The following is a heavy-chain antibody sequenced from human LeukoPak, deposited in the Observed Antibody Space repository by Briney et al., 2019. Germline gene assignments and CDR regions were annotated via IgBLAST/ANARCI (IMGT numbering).Heavy chain of an antibody. CDR2: ISTQSGNT. CDR1: GYTLTSYG. CDR3: ARGAYGDR. J-gene: IGHJ4*02. Sequence: AASVKVSCKASGYTLTSYGINWMRQAPGQGLEWMGWISTQSGNTNYAQKVQGRLTLTTDRSTNTAYMELRSLRSDDTAVYYCARGAYGDRWGQGTMVTVS. V-gene: IGHV1-18*01. D-gene: IGHD4-17*01.